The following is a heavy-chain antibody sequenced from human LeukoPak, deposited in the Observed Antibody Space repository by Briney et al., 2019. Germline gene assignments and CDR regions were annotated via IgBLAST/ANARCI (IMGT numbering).Heavy chain of an antibody. CDR1: GGSISSYY. Sequence: PSETLSLTCTVSGGSISSYYWSWIRQPAGKGLEWIGRIYTSGTTNYNPSLKSRVTMSLDTSKNQFSLRLNSVTATDRALYYCAGSLRLHAGFDYRGQGTLVTVPS. CDR3: AGSLRLHAGFDY. D-gene: IGHD6-25*01. J-gene: IGHJ4*02. CDR2: IYTSGTT. V-gene: IGHV4-4*07.